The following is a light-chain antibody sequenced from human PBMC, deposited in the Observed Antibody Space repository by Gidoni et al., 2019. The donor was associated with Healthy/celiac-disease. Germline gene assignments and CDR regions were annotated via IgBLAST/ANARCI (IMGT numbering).Light chain of an antibody. J-gene: IGKJ1*01. Sequence: DIQMTQSPSSLSASVGDRVTITCRAIQGISNYLAWYQQKPGKVPKLRIYAASTLQSGVPSRFSGCGSGTDFSLTISCLQPEDVATYYCQKYNSAPWTFGQGTKVEIK. V-gene: IGKV1-27*01. CDR2: AAS. CDR3: QKYNSAPWT. CDR1: QGISNY.